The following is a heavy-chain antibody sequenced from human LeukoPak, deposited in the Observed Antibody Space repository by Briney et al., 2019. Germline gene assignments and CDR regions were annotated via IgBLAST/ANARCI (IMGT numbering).Heavy chain of an antibody. V-gene: IGHV3-21*04. CDR1: GFTFSLFT. CDR2: ISGISSYI. Sequence: GGSLRLSCAASGFTFSLFTMNWVRQAPGKGLEWVSSISGISSYIYYADSVKGRFTISRDNSKNTVSLQMNSLRAEDTALYYCARVARLATRPGLSFYYYMDVWGKGTAVTVSS. D-gene: IGHD6-6*01. J-gene: IGHJ6*03. CDR3: ARVARLATRPGLSFYYYMDV.